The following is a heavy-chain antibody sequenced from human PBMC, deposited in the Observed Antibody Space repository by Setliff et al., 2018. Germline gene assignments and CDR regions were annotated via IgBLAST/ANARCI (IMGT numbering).Heavy chain of an antibody. CDR2: INTNTGNP. V-gene: IGHV7-4-1*02. Sequence: ASVKVSCKASGYTFRSYAMNWVRQAPGQGLEWMGWINTNTGNPTYAQGFTGRFVFSVDTSVSTAYLQISSLKADDTAIYYCARASRFGTTMWRGDYYMDVWGKGTTVTVSS. CDR3: ARASRFGTTMWRGDYYMDV. D-gene: IGHD3-10*01. J-gene: IGHJ6*03. CDR1: GYTFRSYA.